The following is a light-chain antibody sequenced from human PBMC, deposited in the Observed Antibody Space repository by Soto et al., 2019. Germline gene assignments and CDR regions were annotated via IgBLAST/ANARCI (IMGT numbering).Light chain of an antibody. CDR2: KVS. CDR3: QQYKAYPYT. J-gene: IGKJ2*01. Sequence: DIQMTQSPSTLSASVGDRVTITCRASQTIDNWLAWYQQIPGKAPNLLIYKVSSLDSGVPSRFSGSRSGTEFTLTITSLQPEDFATYYCQQYKAYPYTFAQGTKLQIK. V-gene: IGKV1-5*03. CDR1: QTIDNW.